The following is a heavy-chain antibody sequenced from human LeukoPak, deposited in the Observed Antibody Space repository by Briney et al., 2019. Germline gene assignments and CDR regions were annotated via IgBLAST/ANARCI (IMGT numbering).Heavy chain of an antibody. J-gene: IGHJ4*02. D-gene: IGHD5-18*01. Sequence: GSLRLSCAASGFTFDDYAMHWVRQAPGKGREWVPVLIGDGGSTYYAASVKGRFTISRDNSKNSFYLQMNSLKTEDTALYYCANDVDTAMPRDYWGQGTLVTVSS. CDR3: ANDVDTAMPRDY. V-gene: IGHV3-43*02. CDR2: LIGDGGST. CDR1: GFTFDDYA.